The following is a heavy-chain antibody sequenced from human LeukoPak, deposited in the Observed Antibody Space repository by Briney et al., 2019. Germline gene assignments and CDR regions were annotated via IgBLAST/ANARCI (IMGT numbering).Heavy chain of an antibody. CDR2: MNPNSGGT. CDR1: GYTFTRYY. CDR3: AREIGYCSSTSCFFYAFDI. D-gene: IGHD2-2*01. V-gene: IGHV1-2*02. Sequence: ASVKVSCKASGYTFTRYYMHWVRQAPGQGLEWMGWMNPNSGGTNYAQKFQGRVTMTRDTSISTDYMEMSRLRSDDTAVYYCAREIGYCSSTSCFFYAFDIWGQGTMVTVSS. J-gene: IGHJ3*02.